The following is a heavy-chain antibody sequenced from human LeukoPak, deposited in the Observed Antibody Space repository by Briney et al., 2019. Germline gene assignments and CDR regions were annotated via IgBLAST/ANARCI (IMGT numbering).Heavy chain of an antibody. CDR3: ARCRTPWSGYCDAFDL. CDR2: INPKTGGT. V-gene: IGHV1-2*02. J-gene: IGHJ3*01. Sequence: ASVKVSCKASGYTFTDFHMQWVRQAPGQGLEWMGWINPKTGGTKYVQKFQGRVTMTRDTSISTTYMELSRLTSDDTAVYYCARCRTPWSGYCDAFDLWGQGTMVTVSS. D-gene: IGHD3-3*01. CDR1: GYTFTDFH.